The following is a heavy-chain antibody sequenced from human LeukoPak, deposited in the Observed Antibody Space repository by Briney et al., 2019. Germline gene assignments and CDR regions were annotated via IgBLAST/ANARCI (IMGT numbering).Heavy chain of an antibody. CDR2: ISYDGSNK. J-gene: IGHJ4*02. CDR1: GFTFSSYA. Sequence: GGSLRLSCAASGFTFSSYAMHWVRQAPGKGLEWVAVISYDGSNKYYADSVKGRFTISRDNSKNTLYLQMNSPRAEDTAVYYCATNSGWYEDYWGQGTLVTVSS. D-gene: IGHD6-19*01. CDR3: ATNSGWYEDY. V-gene: IGHV3-30*04.